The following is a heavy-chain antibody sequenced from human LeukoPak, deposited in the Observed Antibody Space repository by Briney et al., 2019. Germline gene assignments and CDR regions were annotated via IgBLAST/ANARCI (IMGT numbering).Heavy chain of an antibody. Sequence: GGSLRLSCAASGFTFSSYAMHWVRQAPGKGLEYVSAISSNGGSTYYANSVKGRFTISRDNSKNTLYLQMGSLRAEDMAVYYCVRDHHRRLYDSQARDTFDIWGQGTMVTVSS. V-gene: IGHV3-64*01. CDR1: GFTFSSYA. CDR3: VRDHHRRLYDSQARDTFDI. D-gene: IGHD3-22*01. CDR2: ISSNGGST. J-gene: IGHJ3*02.